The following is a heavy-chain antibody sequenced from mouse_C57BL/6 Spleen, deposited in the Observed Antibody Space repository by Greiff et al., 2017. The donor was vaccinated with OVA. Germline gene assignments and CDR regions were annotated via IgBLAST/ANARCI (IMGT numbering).Heavy chain of an antibody. D-gene: IGHD2-10*01. CDR3: ARGTYYGNLGY. Sequence: VQLKQSGPELVKPGASVKMSCKASGYTFTDYNMHWVKQSHGKSLEWIGYINPKNGGTSYNQKFKGKATLTVNKSSSTAYMALRSLTSEDSAVYYCARGTYYGNLGYWGQGTTLTVSS. V-gene: IGHV1-22*01. CDR1: GYTFTDYN. J-gene: IGHJ2*01. CDR2: INPKNGGT.